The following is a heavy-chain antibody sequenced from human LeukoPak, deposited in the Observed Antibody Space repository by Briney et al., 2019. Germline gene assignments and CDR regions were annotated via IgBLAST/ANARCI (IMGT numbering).Heavy chain of an antibody. Sequence: GGSLRLSCAASGFTFSSYSMNWVRQAPGKGLEWVSSISSSSSYIYYADSVKGRFTISRDNGKNSLYLQMNSLGAEDTAVYYCARDYSGSYGYWGQGTLVTVSS. CDR2: ISSSSSYI. V-gene: IGHV3-21*01. CDR1: GFTFSSYS. D-gene: IGHD1-26*01. J-gene: IGHJ4*02. CDR3: ARDYSGSYGY.